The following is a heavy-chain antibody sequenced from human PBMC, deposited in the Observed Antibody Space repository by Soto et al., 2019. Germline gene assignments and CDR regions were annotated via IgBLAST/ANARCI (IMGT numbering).Heavy chain of an antibody. CDR3: AREVSDSSANWLHT. V-gene: IGHV4-38-2*02. Sequence: SETLSLTCAVSGYSISSGYYWCWIRQPPGKGLEWIGSIYHSGSTYYNPSLKSRVTISVDTSKNQFSLKLSSVTAADTAVYYCAREVSDSSANWLHTCGQAAMFIVSS. J-gene: IGHJ5*02. CDR2: IYHSGST. D-gene: IGHD3-22*01. CDR1: GYSISSGYY.